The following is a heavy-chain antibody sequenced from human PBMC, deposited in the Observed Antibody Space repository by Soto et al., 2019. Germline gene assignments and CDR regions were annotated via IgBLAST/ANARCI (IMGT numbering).Heavy chain of an antibody. CDR2: FDPEDGET. V-gene: IGHV1-24*01. D-gene: IGHD3-10*01. Sequence: ASVKVSCKVSGYTLTELSMHWVRQAPGKGLEWMGGFDPEDGETIYAQKFQGRVTMTEDTSTDTAYMELSSLRSEDTAVYYCATDRVWVRGVPTSWFDPWGQGTLVTVSS. CDR1: GYTLTELS. CDR3: ATDRVWVRGVPTSWFDP. J-gene: IGHJ5*02.